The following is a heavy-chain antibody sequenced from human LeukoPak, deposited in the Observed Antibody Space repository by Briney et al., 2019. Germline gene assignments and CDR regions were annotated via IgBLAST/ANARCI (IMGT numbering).Heavy chain of an antibody. D-gene: IGHD5-12*01. J-gene: IGHJ3*02. CDR1: GFTFSTYP. V-gene: IGHV3-23*01. Sequence: GGSLRLSCAASGFTFSTYPISWVRQAPGKGLEWVSAISSGGTDTYYADSVKGRFAISRDNSKNTLYLQMNSLRAEDTAVYYCVKDSVRGYSGYGNDGFEIWGQGTMVTVSS. CDR2: ISSGGTDT. CDR3: VKDSVRGYSGYGNDGFEI.